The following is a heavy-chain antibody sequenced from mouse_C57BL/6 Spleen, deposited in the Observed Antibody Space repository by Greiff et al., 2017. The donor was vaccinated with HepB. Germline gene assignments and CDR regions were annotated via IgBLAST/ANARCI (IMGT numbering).Heavy chain of an antibody. Sequence: EVKVVESGGDLVKPGGSLKLSCAASGFTFSSYGMSWVRQTPDKRLEWVATISSGGSYTYYPDSVKGRFTISRDNAKNTLYLQMSSLKSEDTAMYYCARDDDYDWYFDVWGTGTTVTVSS. D-gene: IGHD2-4*01. V-gene: IGHV5-6*01. CDR1: GFTFSSYG. J-gene: IGHJ1*03. CDR2: ISSGGSYT. CDR3: ARDDDYDWYFDV.